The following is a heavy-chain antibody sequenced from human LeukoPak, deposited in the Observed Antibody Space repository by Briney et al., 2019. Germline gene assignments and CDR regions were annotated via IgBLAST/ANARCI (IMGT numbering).Heavy chain of an antibody. V-gene: IGHV3-7*04. CDR1: GFTYSSHW. Sequence: GGSLVLSRAASGFTYSSHWKSWVRQAAGKGLEWVAKINPDGSEKYFVDSVKGRFTISRDNAKNSLYLQMNSLRAEDTAVYYCVRDVWYSYDYWGQGTLVTVSS. D-gene: IGHD3-10*01. CDR3: VRDVWYSYDY. J-gene: IGHJ4*02. CDR2: INPDGSEK.